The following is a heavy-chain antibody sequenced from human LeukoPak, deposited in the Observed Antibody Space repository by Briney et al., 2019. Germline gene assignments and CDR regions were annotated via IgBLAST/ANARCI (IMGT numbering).Heavy chain of an antibody. V-gene: IGHV1-69*04. CDR2: IIPILGIA. D-gene: IGHD6-13*01. CDR1: GGTFSSYA. Sequence: SVKVSCKASGGTFSSYAISWVRQAPGQGLEWMGRIIPILGIANYAQKFQGRVTITADKSTSTAYMELSSLRSEDTAVYYCALPMGYSSSWPNFYYGMDVWGQGTTVTVSS. CDR3: ALPMGYSSSWPNFYYGMDV. J-gene: IGHJ6*02.